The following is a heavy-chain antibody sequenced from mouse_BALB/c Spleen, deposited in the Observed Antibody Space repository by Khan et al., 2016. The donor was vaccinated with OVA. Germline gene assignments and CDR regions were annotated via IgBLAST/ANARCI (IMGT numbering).Heavy chain of an antibody. J-gene: IGHJ2*01. CDR1: GYSITSDYA. V-gene: IGHV3-2*02. Sequence: EVQLVESEPGLVKPSQSLSLTCTVTGYSITSDYAWNWIRQFPGNKLEWMGFISYSGNTTYNPSLKSRFSITRDTSKNQFFLQLNSVTTEDTTTYYCARVYRGDFDYWGQGTTLTVSS. CDR3: ARVYRGDFDY. D-gene: IGHD2-14*01. CDR2: ISYSGNT.